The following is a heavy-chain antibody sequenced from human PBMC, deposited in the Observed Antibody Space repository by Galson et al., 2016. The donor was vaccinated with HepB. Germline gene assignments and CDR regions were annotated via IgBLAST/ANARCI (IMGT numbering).Heavy chain of an antibody. D-gene: IGHD3-10*01. Sequence: SETLSLTCAVSGGSISSSYWWSWVRQPPGKGLEWIGAIYHIGSTNYNPSLKSRVTISVDKSKNQFSLKLSSGTAADTAVYDCAKWGGVGGAYHLDWGQGTLVTVSS. J-gene: IGHJ4*02. CDR3: AKWGGVGGAYHLD. CDR1: GGSISSSYW. V-gene: IGHV4-4*02. CDR2: IYHIGST.